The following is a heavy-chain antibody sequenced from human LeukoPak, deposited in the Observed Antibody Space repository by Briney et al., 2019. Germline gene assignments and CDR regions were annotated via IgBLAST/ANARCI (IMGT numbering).Heavy chain of an antibody. J-gene: IGHJ4*02. CDR1: GFTFSSYA. Sequence: GGSLRLSCAASGFTFSSYAMHWVRQAPGKGLEWVAVISYDGSNKYYADSVKGRFTISRDNSKNTLYLQMNSLRAEDTAVYYCAKDRQSIVVVIIDYWGQGTLVTVSS. V-gene: IGHV3-30-3*01. D-gene: IGHD3-22*01. CDR2: ISYDGSNK. CDR3: AKDRQSIVVVIIDY.